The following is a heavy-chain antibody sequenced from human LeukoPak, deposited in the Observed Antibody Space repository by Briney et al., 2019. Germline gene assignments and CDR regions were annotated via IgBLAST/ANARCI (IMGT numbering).Heavy chain of an antibody. CDR1: GYTFTGYY. CDR3: ARDQDRGGAFDI. J-gene: IGHJ3*02. V-gene: IGHV1-2*02. CDR2: INPNSGGT. D-gene: IGHD3-16*01. Sequence: ASVMVSCKASGYTFTGYYMHWVRQAPGQGLEWMGWINPNSGGTNYAQKFQGRVTMTRDTSISTAYMELSRLRSDDTAVYYCARDQDRGGAFDIWGQGTMVTVSS.